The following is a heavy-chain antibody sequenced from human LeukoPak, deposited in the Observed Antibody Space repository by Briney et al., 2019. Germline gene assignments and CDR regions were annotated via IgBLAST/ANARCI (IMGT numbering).Heavy chain of an antibody. Sequence: GGFLRLSCAVSGFTFSRYEMSWVRQAPGKGLEWISYISPSGATIYYVDSVKGRFIISRDNAKDSLYLQMNSLRVEDTAVYYCARDPRGPDSWGQGTLVTVSS. CDR3: ARDPRGPDS. CDR2: ISPSGATI. J-gene: IGHJ4*02. V-gene: IGHV3-48*03. CDR1: GFTFSRYE.